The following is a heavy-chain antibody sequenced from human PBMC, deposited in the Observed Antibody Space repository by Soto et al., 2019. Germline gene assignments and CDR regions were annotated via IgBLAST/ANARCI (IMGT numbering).Heavy chain of an antibody. CDR1: GFSFGSYV. CDR3: GRLMGRGKIDY. V-gene: IGHV3-23*01. D-gene: IGHD3-10*01. Sequence: QPGGSLRLSCAASGFSFGSYVMTWVRQAPGKGLEWVSSISGSGAVTNYGDSVKGRFTVSRDMSRDTQYLQMNSLRVEDTATYYCGRLMGRGKIDYWGQGPQVTVSS. CDR2: ISGSGAVT. J-gene: IGHJ4*02.